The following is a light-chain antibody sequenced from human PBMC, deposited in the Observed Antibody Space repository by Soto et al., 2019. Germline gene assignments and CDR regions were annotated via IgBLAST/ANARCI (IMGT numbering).Light chain of an antibody. Sequence: EIVLTQSPGTLSLSQGERATLSCRASQSVSNNYLAWYQQKPGQAPRLLIYRASNRATGIPDRFSGSGSGTDFTLTISRLEPEDFAVYDCQQYGSSGTFGQGTKVEIK. CDR3: QQYGSSGT. V-gene: IGKV3-20*01. CDR2: RAS. CDR1: QSVSNNY. J-gene: IGKJ1*01.